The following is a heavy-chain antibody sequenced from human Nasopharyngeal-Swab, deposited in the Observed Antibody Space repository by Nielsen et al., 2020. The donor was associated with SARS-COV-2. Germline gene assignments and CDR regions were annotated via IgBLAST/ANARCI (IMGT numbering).Heavy chain of an antibody. CDR3: ARQGVPIRGWFKDYDRTAYEY. J-gene: IGHJ4*02. CDR1: GGSFSGYY. CDR2: ISRSGRT. Sequence: SETLSLTCAVYGGSFSGYYWSWIRQSPGKGLVWIGEISRSGRTNYNPSLNSRVTISLDTSKNQFSLKVTSVTAADTAVYYCARQGVPIRGWFKDYDRTAYEYWGQGTLVTVSS. D-gene: IGHD3-22*01. V-gene: IGHV4-34*01.